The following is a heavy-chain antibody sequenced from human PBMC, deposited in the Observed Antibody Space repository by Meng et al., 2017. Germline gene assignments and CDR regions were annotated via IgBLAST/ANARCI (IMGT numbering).Heavy chain of an antibody. Sequence: QVRLLGVGGGLGQPGRSLRLSCAASGFTLSSYGMHWVRQAPGKGLEWVAVIWYDGSNKYYADSVKGRFTISRDNSKNTLYLQMNSLRAEDTAVYYCARVVYSSGWSFDYWGQGTLVTVSS. J-gene: IGHJ4*02. CDR1: GFTLSSYG. D-gene: IGHD6-19*01. V-gene: IGHV3-33*01. CDR3: ARVVYSSGWSFDY. CDR2: IWYDGSNK.